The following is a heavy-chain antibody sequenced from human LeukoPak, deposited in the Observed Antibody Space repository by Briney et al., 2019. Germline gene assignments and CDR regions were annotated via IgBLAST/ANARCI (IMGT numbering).Heavy chain of an antibody. CDR2: IRNDGSNK. V-gene: IGHV3-30*02. Sequence: PGGSLRLSCAASGFTFSSYGMHWVRQAPGKGLEWVAFIRNDGSNKYYADSVKGRFTTSRDNSKNTLYLQMNSLRAEDTAVFYCAKDQRWLQLGSFDYWGQGALVTVSS. CDR3: AKDQRWLQLGSFDY. D-gene: IGHD5-24*01. CDR1: GFTFSSYG. J-gene: IGHJ4*02.